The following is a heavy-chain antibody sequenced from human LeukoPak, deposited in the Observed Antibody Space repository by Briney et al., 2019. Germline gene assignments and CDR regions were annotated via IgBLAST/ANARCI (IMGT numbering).Heavy chain of an antibody. CDR3: ARGGEANYYDTSGYYLYYY. D-gene: IGHD3-22*01. CDR1: GGTFSNYA. CDR2: IIPIFGTT. Sequence: SVKVSCKASGGTFSNYAISWVRQAPGQGLEWMGRIIPIFGTTNYAQKFQGRVTITTDESTSTAYMELSSLRSEDTAVYYCARGGEANYYDTSGYYLYYYWGQGTLVTVSA. J-gene: IGHJ4*02. V-gene: IGHV1-69*05.